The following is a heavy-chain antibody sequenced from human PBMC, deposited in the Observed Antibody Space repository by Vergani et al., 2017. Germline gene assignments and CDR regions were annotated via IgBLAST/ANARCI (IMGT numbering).Heavy chain of an antibody. Sequence: QVQLVQSGAEVKKPGASVKVSCKASGYTFTGYYMHWVRQAPGQGLEWMGWINPNSGGTNYAQKFQGRVTMTRDTSISTAYMELSRLRSDDTAVYYCARDLGIAVPPHHYYYGMDVWGQGTTVTVSS. D-gene: IGHD6-19*01. CDR3: ARDLGIAVPPHHYYYGMDV. CDR2: INPNSGGT. J-gene: IGHJ6*02. CDR1: GYTFTGYY. V-gene: IGHV1-2*02.